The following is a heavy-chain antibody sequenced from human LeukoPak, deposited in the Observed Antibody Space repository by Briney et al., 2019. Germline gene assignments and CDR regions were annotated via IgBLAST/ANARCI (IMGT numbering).Heavy chain of an antibody. CDR1: GYSISNGYY. Sequence: SETLSLTCTVSGYSISNGYYRGWIRQPPGKGLEWIGNIYHSGSTFYNPSLKSRVTISVDTSKNQCSLRLSSVTAADTAVYYCARKKGGDAFDIWGQGTMVTVSS. J-gene: IGHJ3*02. V-gene: IGHV4-38-2*02. CDR3: ARKKGGDAFDI. CDR2: IYHSGST.